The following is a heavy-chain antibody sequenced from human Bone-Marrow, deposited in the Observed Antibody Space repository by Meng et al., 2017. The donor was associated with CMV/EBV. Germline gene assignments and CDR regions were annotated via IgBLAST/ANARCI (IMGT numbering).Heavy chain of an antibody. V-gene: IGHV3-9*01. CDR2: INWNNDII. CDR1: DDRLDQYT. Sequence: GGSLRLSCVASDDRLDQYTLRWVRQAPGKGPEWVSGINWNNDIIGYADSVKGRFTISRDHATHSLYLRMDDLRPDDTALYYGVRDSQISGAARHYYYYAMDHWGQGTAVTVSS. J-gene: IGHJ6*02. CDR3: VRDSQISGAARHYYYYAMDH. D-gene: IGHD6-6*01.